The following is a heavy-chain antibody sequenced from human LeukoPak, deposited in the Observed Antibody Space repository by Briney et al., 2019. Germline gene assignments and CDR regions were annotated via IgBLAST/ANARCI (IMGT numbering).Heavy chain of an antibody. D-gene: IGHD2-15*01. CDR2: TNQGGSDK. CDR3: ARTSRSSSIDD. J-gene: IGHJ4*02. Sequence: GESLRLSCAASGFTFSNYWMSWVRQAPRKGLEWVANTNQGGSDKSYVDSVKGRFTIPRDNAKNSLYLEMNSLRVEDTAMYYCARTSRSSSIDDWGQGTLVTVSS. V-gene: IGHV3-7*01. CDR1: GFTFSNYW.